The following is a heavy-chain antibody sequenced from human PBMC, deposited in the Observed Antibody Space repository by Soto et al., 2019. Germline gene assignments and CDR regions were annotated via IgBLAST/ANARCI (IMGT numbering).Heavy chain of an antibody. CDR2: IYYSGST. V-gene: IGHV4-30-4*01. D-gene: IGHD3-3*01. J-gene: IGHJ6*01. Sequence: PSETLSLTCTVSGGSISSGDYYRSWIRQPPGKGLEWIGYIYYSGSTYYNPSLKSRVTISVDTSKNQFSLKLSSVTAADTAVYYCARDGGNQQRITIFGVVPKYGMDVWGQGSTVTVSS. CDR1: GGSISSGDYY. CDR3: ARDGGNQQRITIFGVVPKYGMDV.